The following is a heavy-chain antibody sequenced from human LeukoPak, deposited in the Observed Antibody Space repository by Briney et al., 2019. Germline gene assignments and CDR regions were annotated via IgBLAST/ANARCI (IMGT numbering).Heavy chain of an antibody. CDR1: GYTFTSYA. J-gene: IGHJ4*02. Sequence: GASVKVSCKASGYTFTSYAMNWVRQAPGQGLEWMGWINTNTGNPTYAQGFTGRFVFSLDTSVSTAYLQISSLKAEDTAVYYCAREGPGATSFEAEFIPTIDYWGQGTLVTVSS. CDR2: INTNTGNP. V-gene: IGHV7-4-1*02. D-gene: IGHD3-16*02. CDR3: AREGPGATSFEAEFIPTIDY.